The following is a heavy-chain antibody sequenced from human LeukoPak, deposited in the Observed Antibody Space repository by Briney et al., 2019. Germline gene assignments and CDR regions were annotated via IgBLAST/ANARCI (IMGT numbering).Heavy chain of an antibody. CDR1: GLTFSSSW. Sequence: PGGSLRLSCEVSGLTFSSSWMSWVRQAPGKGLEWVATINRDESKTYYVDSVRGRFTISRDNAKNSLFLQMNSLRAEDTAVYYCAREYSSSARDYWGQGTLVSASS. D-gene: IGHD2-21*01. CDR2: INRDESKT. J-gene: IGHJ4*02. CDR3: AREYSSSARDY. V-gene: IGHV3-7*05.